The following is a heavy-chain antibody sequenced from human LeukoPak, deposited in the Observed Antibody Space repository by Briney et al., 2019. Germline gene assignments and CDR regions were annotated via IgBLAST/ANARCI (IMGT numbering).Heavy chain of an antibody. CDR2: ISAYNGNT. V-gene: IGHV1-18*01. CDR1: GYTFTSYG. CDR3: ARARCSSTSCYVGEDWFDP. D-gene: IGHD2-2*01. Sequence: ASVKVSCKASGYTFTSYGISWVRQAPGQGLEWMGWISAYNGNTNYAQKLQGRVTMTTDTSTSTAYMELRSLRSDDTAVYYCARARCSSTSCYVGEDWFDPWGQETLVTVST. J-gene: IGHJ5*02.